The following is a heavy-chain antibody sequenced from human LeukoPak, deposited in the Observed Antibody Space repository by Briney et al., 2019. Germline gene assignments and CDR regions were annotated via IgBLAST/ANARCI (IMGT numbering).Heavy chain of an antibody. Sequence: GGSLRLSCAASGFTFSSYWMHWVRHAPGKGRVWVSRINSDGSSTSYADSVKGGFTISRDNAKHTLYLQMNSLRAEDTAVYYCARLYYDFWSGSQSWGQGTLVTVSS. CDR3: ARLYYDFWSGSQS. V-gene: IGHV3-74*01. CDR2: INSDGSST. D-gene: IGHD3-3*01. J-gene: IGHJ4*02. CDR1: GFTFSSYW.